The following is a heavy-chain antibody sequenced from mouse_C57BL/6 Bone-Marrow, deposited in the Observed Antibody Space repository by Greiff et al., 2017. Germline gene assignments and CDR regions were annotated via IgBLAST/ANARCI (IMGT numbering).Heavy chain of an antibody. D-gene: IGHD1-2*01. V-gene: IGHV1-64*01. CDR1: GYTFTSYW. CDR3: ARKGYYGPGVYFDY. J-gene: IGHJ2*01. Sequence: QVQLQQPGAELVKPGASVKLSCKASGYTFTSYWMHWVKQRPGQGLEWIGMIHPKSGSTNYTEKFKSKATLTVDKSSSTAYMQLGSLTSEDSAVYYCARKGYYGPGVYFDYWGQGTTLTVSS. CDR2: IHPKSGST.